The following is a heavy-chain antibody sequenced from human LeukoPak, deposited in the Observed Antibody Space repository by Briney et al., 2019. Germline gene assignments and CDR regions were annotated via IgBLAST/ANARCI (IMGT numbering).Heavy chain of an antibody. Sequence: PGGSLRLSCAASGFTFSSYVMTWVRQAPGKGLEWVSVISSSGITYSADSVKGRFTISRDNSKNMVCLQMNSLRAEDTAVYYCARGGDSSGSIRSAFDIWGQGTMVTVSS. CDR3: ARGGDSSGSIRSAFDI. D-gene: IGHD3-22*01. CDR2: ISSSGIT. CDR1: GFTFSSYV. J-gene: IGHJ3*02. V-gene: IGHV3-53*01.